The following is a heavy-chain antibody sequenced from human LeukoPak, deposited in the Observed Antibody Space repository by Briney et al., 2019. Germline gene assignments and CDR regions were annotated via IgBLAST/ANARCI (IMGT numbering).Heavy chain of an antibody. CDR2: IRYDGSNK. CDR3: AKAPHYYGSGPNEELWFDY. CDR1: GFTFSSYG. Sequence: GGSLRLSCAASGFTFSSYGMHWVRQAPGKGLEWVAFIRYDGSNKYYADSVKGRFTISRDNSKNTLYLQMNSLRAEDTAVYYCAKAPHYYGSGPNEELWFDYWGQGTLVTVSS. V-gene: IGHV3-30*02. J-gene: IGHJ4*02. D-gene: IGHD3-10*01.